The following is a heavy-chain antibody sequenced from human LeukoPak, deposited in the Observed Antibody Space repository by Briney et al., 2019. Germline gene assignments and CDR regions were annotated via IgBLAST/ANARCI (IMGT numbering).Heavy chain of an antibody. V-gene: IGHV4-4*02. Sequence: SETLSLTCAVSGGSISSSDWWSWVRQPPGKGLEWIGEIYHSGSTNYNPSLKSRVTISVDKSKNHFSLKLTSVTAADTAIYYCARTADDILTGYSLFYFDYWGQGTLVTVSS. CDR3: ARTADDILTGYSLFYFDY. J-gene: IGHJ4*02. D-gene: IGHD3-9*01. CDR2: IYHSGST. CDR1: GGSISSSDW.